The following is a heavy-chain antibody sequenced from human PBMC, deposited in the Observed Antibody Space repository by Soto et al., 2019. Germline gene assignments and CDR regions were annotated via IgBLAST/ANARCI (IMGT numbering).Heavy chain of an antibody. Sequence: SETLSLTCAVYGGSFSGYYWSWIRQPPGKGLEWIGEINHSGSTNYNPSLKSRVTISVDTSKNQFSLKLSSVTAADTAVYYCARDQDSSSDAFDIWGQGTMVTVSS. CDR2: INHSGST. J-gene: IGHJ3*02. CDR3: ARDQDSSSDAFDI. V-gene: IGHV4-34*01. D-gene: IGHD6-6*01. CDR1: GGSFSGYY.